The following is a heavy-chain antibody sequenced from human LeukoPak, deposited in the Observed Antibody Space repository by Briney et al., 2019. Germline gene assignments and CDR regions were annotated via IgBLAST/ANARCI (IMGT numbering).Heavy chain of an antibody. V-gene: IGHV3-23*01. CDR2: LNFNGFKT. CDR1: GFTFSSYS. J-gene: IGHJ3*01. CDR3: AKLRGYTYGYNDAFDF. D-gene: IGHD5-18*01. Sequence: PGGSLRLSCAASGFTFSSYSMNWVRQAPGKGLEWVSSLNFNGFKTYDADSVKGRFTISRDNSKNMLSLQMNSLRVEDTAIYYCAKLRGYTYGYNDAFDFWGQGTMVTVSS.